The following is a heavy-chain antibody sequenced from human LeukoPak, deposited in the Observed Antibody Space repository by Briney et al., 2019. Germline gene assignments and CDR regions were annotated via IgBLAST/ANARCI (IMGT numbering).Heavy chain of an antibody. J-gene: IGHJ4*02. CDR3: ATCARNFYCYRFDD. CDR2: IIPIFGTA. V-gene: IGHV1-69*13. Sequence: SVSVSSTASGGIFSSYAISWVRQAPGQGLEWMGGIIPIFGTANYAQKFQGRVTITADESTSTAYMELSSLRSEDTAVYYCATCARNFYCYRFDDWGQGTLVTVSS. CDR1: GGIFSSYA. D-gene: IGHD2-2*02.